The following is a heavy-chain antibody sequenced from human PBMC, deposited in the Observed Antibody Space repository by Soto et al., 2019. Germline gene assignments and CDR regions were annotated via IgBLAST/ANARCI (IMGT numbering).Heavy chain of an antibody. CDR3: ARAWVVVTAPDY. D-gene: IGHD2-21*02. J-gene: IGHJ4*02. CDR1: GYTFTSYA. Sequence: QVQLVQSGAEEKKPGASVKVSCKASGYTFTSYAMHWMRQAPGQRLEWMGWINAGNGNTKYSQKFQGRVTITRDTSASIAYMELSRLRSEDTAVYSCARAWVVVTAPDYWGQGTLVTVSS. CDR2: INAGNGNT. V-gene: IGHV1-3*05.